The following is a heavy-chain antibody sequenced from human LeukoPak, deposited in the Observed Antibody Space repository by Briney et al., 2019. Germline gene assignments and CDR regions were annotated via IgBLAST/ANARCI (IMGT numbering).Heavy chain of an antibody. J-gene: IGHJ3*02. Sequence: GGSRRLSCAASGFTVSSNYMSWVRQAPGKGLEWVSVIYSGGSTYYADSVKGRFTISRDNSKNTLYLQMNSLRAEDTAVYYCTKDRIFGVLSNDAFDIWGQGTMVTVSS. D-gene: IGHD3-3*01. CDR2: IYSGGST. CDR3: TKDRIFGVLSNDAFDI. V-gene: IGHV3-53*01. CDR1: GFTVSSNY.